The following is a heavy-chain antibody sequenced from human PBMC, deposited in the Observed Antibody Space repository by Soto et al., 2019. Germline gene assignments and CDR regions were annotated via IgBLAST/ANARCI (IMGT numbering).Heavy chain of an antibody. D-gene: IGHD3-10*01. CDR2: ISGSGGST. CDR1: GFTFSSYA. Sequence: EVQLLESGGGLVQPGGSLRLSCAASGFTFSSYAMSWVRQAPGKGLEWVSAISGSGGSTYYADSVKGRFTISRDNSKNTLYLQMSSLRAEDTAVYYCAKWFGELSFHSYYYYGMDVWGQGTTVTVSS. V-gene: IGHV3-23*01. J-gene: IGHJ6*02. CDR3: AKWFGELSFHSYYYYGMDV.